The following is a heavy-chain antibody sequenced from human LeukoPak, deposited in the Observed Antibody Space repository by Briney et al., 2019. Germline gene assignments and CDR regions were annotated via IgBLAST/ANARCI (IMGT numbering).Heavy chain of an antibody. CDR2: IYPGDSDT. CDR1: GYSLTSYW. J-gene: IGHJ6*04. D-gene: IGHD2-2*02. Sequence: GESLKISCKGSGYSLTSYWIGWVRQMPGKGLEWMGIIYPGDSDTRYSPSFQGQVTISADKSISTAYLQWSSLKASDTAMYYCARLSRAVVPAAITGKDYYGMDVWGKGTTVTVSS. CDR3: ARLSRAVVPAAITGKDYYGMDV. V-gene: IGHV5-51*01.